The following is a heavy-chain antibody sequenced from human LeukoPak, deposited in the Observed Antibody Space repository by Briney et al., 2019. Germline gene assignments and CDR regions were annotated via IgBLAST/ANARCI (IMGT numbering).Heavy chain of an antibody. J-gene: IGHJ4*02. D-gene: IGHD3-10*01. CDR2: IYYSGNT. Sequence: PSETLSLTCTVSGGSVSNGNYYWSWLRQPPGKALEWIGYIYYSGNTNYNPSLEGRVTISVDTSKNLFSVKLSSVTAADTAVYYCARSQNYYGSGDYWSQGTLVTVSS. CDR1: GGSVSNGNYY. V-gene: IGHV4-61*03. CDR3: ARSQNYYGSGDY.